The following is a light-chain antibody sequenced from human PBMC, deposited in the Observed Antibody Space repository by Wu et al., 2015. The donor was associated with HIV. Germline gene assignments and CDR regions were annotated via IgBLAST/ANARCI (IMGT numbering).Light chain of an antibody. CDR1: QSINSNY. CDR2: GAS. CDR3: QQYGSSPLFT. J-gene: IGKJ3*01. V-gene: IGKV3-20*01. Sequence: EIVMTQSPATLSVSPGERATLSCRASQSINSNYLAWYQQKPGQAPRLLIYGASSRATGIPDRFSGSGSGTDFTLTISRLEPEDFAVYYCQQYGSSPLFTFGPGTKVDI.